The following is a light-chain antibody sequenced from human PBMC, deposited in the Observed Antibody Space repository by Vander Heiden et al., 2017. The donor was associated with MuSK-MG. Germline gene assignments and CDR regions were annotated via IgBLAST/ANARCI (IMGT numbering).Light chain of an antibody. CDR2: GAS. CDR3: QQSDSYPPYT. Sequence: DIQMTQSPSSLSASVGDRVTITCRASQSISTYLHWYQQKPGKAPKLLIYGASNLQSGVPSRFSGSGYGTDFTLTISSRQPEDFARYYCQQSDSYPPYTFGQGTKLEI. J-gene: IGKJ2*01. V-gene: IGKV1-39*01. CDR1: QSISTY.